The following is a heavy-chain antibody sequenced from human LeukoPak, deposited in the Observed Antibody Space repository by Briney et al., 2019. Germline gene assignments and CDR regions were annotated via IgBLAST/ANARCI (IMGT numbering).Heavy chain of an antibody. V-gene: IGHV4-34*01. J-gene: IGHJ6*02. Sequence: SETLSLTCAVYGGSFSGYYWSWIRQPPGKGLEWIGEINHSGSTNYNPSLKSRVTISVDTSKNQFSLKLSSVTAADTAVYYCARAGTMVRGSDYYYGMDVWGQGTTVTVSS. CDR2: INHSGST. D-gene: IGHD3-10*01. CDR1: GGSFSGYY. CDR3: ARAGTMVRGSDYYYGMDV.